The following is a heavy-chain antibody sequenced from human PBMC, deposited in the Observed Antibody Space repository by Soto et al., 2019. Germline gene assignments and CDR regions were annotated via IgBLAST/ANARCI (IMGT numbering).Heavy chain of an antibody. V-gene: IGHV4-59*01. CDR1: GGSISSYY. CDR3: ARDGPNYDILTGYYLSYYYYYMDV. CDR2: IYYSGST. Sequence: PSETLSLTCTVSGGSISSYYWSWIRQPPGKGLEWIGYIYYSGSTNYNPSLKSRVTISVDTSKNQFSLKLSSVTAADTAVYYCARDGPNYDILTGYYLSYYYYYMDVWGKGTTVTVSS. D-gene: IGHD3-9*01. J-gene: IGHJ6*03.